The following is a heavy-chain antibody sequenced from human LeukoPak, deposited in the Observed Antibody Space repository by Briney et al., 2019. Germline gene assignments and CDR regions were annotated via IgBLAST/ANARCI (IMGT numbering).Heavy chain of an antibody. CDR1: GGSISSGSYY. CDR2: ICTSGST. D-gene: IGHD3-22*01. Sequence: SGPGLVKPSQTLSLTCTVSGGSISSGSYYWSWIRQPAGKGLEWIGRICTSGSTNYNPSLKSRVTISVDTSKNQFSLKLSSVTAADTAVYYCARTSFITMIVVAWDAFDIWGQGTMVTVSS. J-gene: IGHJ3*02. V-gene: IGHV4-61*02. CDR3: ARTSFITMIVVAWDAFDI.